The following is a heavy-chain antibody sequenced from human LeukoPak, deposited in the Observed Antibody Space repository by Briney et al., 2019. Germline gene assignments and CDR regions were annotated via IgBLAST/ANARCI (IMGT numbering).Heavy chain of an antibody. CDR3: ASLYGGNSRVFEEY. CDR2: INHSGST. J-gene: IGHJ4*02. D-gene: IGHD4-23*01. CDR1: GGPFSGYY. V-gene: IGHV4-34*01. Sequence: PSETLSLTCAVYGGPFSGYYWSWIRQPPGKGLEWIGEINHSGSTNYNPSLKSRVTMSVDTSKNQFSLKLNSVTAADTAVYYCASLYGGNSRVFEEYRGQGTLVTVSS.